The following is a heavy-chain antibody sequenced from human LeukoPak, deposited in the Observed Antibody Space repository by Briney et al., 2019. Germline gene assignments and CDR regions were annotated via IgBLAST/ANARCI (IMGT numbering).Heavy chain of an antibody. CDR1: GFTFSSYE. CDR2: ISSSGSTI. D-gene: IGHD6-13*01. J-gene: IGHJ4*02. Sequence: PGGSLRLSCAASGFTFSSYEMNWVRQAPGKGLEWVSYISSSGSTIYYADSVKGRFTISRNNAKNSLYLQMNSLRAEDTAVYYCARATYGDIAAAGTFDYWGQGTLVTVSS. CDR3: ARATYGDIAAAGTFDY. V-gene: IGHV3-48*03.